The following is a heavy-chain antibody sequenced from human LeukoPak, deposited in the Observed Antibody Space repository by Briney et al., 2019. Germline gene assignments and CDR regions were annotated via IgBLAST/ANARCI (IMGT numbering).Heavy chain of an antibody. CDR3: ARWILSGDSLTTYYYKPVVDNWFDP. J-gene: IGHJ5*02. CDR2: ITPTLDRT. Sequence: SVTVSCKVSGGTFNMYGISWVRQAPGQGLEWMGRITPTLDRTKYARSFQGRVTITADKSTTTVYMDLSSLRPEDTAVYYCARWILSGDSLTTYYYKPVVDNWFDPWGQGTLVTVSS. CDR1: GGTFNMYG. D-gene: IGHD3-9*01. V-gene: IGHV1-69*04.